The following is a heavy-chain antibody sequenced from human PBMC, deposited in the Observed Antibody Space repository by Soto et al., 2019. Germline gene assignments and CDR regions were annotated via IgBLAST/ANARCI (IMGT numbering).Heavy chain of an antibody. CDR2: IYYSGST. J-gene: IGHJ4*02. Sequence: SETLSLTCTVSGGSISSYYWSWIRQPPGKGLEWIGYIYYSGSTNYNPSLKSRVTISVDTSKNQFSLKLSSVTAADTAVYYCARRTGPPYYKIDYWGQGTLVTVSS. CDR3: ARRTGPPYYKIDY. V-gene: IGHV4-59*01. CDR1: GGSISSYY. D-gene: IGHD1-1*01.